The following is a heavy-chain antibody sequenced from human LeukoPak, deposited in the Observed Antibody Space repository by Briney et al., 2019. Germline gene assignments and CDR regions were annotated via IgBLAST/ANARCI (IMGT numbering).Heavy chain of an antibody. D-gene: IGHD3-10*01. J-gene: IGHJ4*02. V-gene: IGHV1-69*13. Sequence: ASVKVPCKASGGTFSSYAISWVRQAPGQGLEWMGGIIPIFGTANYAQKFQGRVTITADESTSTAYMELSSLRSEDTAVYYCARGATMVRGVRYFDYWGQGTLVTVSS. CDR1: GGTFSSYA. CDR2: IIPIFGTA. CDR3: ARGATMVRGVRYFDY.